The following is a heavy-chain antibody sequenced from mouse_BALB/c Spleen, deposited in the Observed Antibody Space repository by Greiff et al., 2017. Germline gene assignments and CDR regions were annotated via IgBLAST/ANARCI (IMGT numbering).Heavy chain of an antibody. V-gene: IGHV5-17*02. CDR1: GFTFISFG. Sequence: EVMLVESGGGLVQPGGSRKLSCAASGFTFISFGMHWVRQAPEKGLEWVAYISSGSSTIYYADTVKGRFTISRDNPKNTLFLQMTSLRSEDTAMYYCARKEGHYYGYLGYWGQGTTLTVSS. J-gene: IGHJ2*01. D-gene: IGHD1-2*01. CDR2: ISSGSSTI. CDR3: ARKEGHYYGYLGY.